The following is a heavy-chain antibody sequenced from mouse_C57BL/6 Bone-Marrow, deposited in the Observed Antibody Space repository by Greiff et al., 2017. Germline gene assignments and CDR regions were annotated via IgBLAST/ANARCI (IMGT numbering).Heavy chain of an antibody. CDR3: ANYDAYYYAMDY. Sequence: QVQLQQSGAELARPGASVKLSCKASGYTFTSYGIRWVKQRTGQGLEWIGEIYPRSGNTYYNEKFKGKATLTADKSSSTAYMELRSLTSEDSAVYFCANYDAYYYAMDYWGQGTSVTVSS. V-gene: IGHV1-81*01. CDR2: IYPRSGNT. D-gene: IGHD2-4*01. CDR1: GYTFTSYG. J-gene: IGHJ4*01.